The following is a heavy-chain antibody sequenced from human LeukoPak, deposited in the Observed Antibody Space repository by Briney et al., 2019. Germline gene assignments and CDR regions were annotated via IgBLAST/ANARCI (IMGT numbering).Heavy chain of an antibody. J-gene: IGHJ4*02. CDR3: ARAERGSSHLFDY. D-gene: IGHD1-26*01. CDR2: INHSGST. Sequence: PSETLSLTCAVYGGSFSGYYWSWIRQPPGKGLEWIGEINHSGSTNCNPSLKSRVTISVDTSKNQFSLKLSSVTAADTAVYYCARAERGSSHLFDYWGQGTLVTVSS. CDR1: GGSFSGYY. V-gene: IGHV4-34*01.